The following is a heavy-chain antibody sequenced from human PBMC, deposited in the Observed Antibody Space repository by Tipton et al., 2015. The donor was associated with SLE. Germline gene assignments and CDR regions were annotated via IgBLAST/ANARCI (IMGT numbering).Heavy chain of an antibody. Sequence: TLSLTCDVNGGSFSGYYWSWVRQSPGKGLEWIGEVNHLGTIYYNASLKSRVTISIDTSKSHFSLKLTSVTAADTAVYYCARMEGMITYGGSAGLWGQGTVVTVSS. J-gene: IGHJ4*02. CDR1: GGSFSGYY. CDR3: ARMEGMITYGGSAGL. CDR2: VNHLGTI. V-gene: IGHV4-34*01. D-gene: IGHD3-16*01.